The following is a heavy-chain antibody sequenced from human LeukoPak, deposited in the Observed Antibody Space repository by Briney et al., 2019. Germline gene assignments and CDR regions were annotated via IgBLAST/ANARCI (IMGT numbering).Heavy chain of an antibody. J-gene: IGHJ5*02. CDR1: GFTFSTYS. CDR3: ARDVSGKGANWFDP. V-gene: IGHV3-48*02. D-gene: IGHD1-1*01. Sequence: GGSLSLSCAASGFTFSTYSMNWVRQAPGKGLEWVSYISSSSSTIYYADSVKGRFTISRDNAKNSLYLQMNSLRDEDTAVYYCARDVSGKGANWFDPWGQGTLVTVSS. CDR2: ISSSSSTI.